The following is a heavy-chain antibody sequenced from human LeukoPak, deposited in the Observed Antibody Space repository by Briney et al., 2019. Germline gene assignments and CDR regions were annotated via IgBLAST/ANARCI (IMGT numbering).Heavy chain of an antibody. D-gene: IGHD6-19*01. CDR2: IYYSGST. J-gene: IGHJ4*02. CDR1: DYSISSGYY. V-gene: IGHV4-38-2*02. CDR3: ARSSGEGGY. Sequence: SETLSLTCSVSDYSISSGYYWGWIRQPPGKGLEWIGYIYYSGSTNYNPSLKSRVTISVDTSKNQFSLKLSSVTAADTAVYYCARSSGEGGYWGQGTLVTVSS.